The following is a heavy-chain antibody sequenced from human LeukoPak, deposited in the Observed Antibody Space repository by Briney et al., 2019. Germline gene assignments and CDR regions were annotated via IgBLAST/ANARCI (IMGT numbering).Heavy chain of an antibody. CDR3: ARCMVATANFDY. Sequence: SETLSLTCTVSGGSVSSDSYFWTWIRQPPGKGLEWIGYIYYSGGTNYNPSLKSRVTISVDTSKNQLSLKLSSVTAADTAVYYCARCMVATANFDYWGQGTQATVSS. J-gene: IGHJ4*02. D-gene: IGHD5-12*01. CDR1: GGSVSSDSYF. CDR2: IYYSGGT. V-gene: IGHV4-61*01.